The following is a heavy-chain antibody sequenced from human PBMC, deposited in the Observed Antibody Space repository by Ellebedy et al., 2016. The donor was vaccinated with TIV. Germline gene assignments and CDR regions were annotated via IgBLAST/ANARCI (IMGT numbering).Heavy chain of an antibody. CDR2: IRRKVHNYAT. D-gene: IGHD2-8*02. V-gene: IGHV3-73*01. CDR3: IRHVEYARSY. CDR1: GFTFSSYA. Sequence: GGSLRLSCSASGFTFSSYAMHWVRQASGKGLEWVGRIRRKVHNYATQYGASVKGRFTISRDDSENTAYLRMDRLTTEDTAVYYCIRHVEYARSYWGQGVLVTVSS. J-gene: IGHJ4*02.